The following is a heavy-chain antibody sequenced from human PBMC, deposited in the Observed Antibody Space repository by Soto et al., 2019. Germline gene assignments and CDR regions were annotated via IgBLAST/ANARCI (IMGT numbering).Heavy chain of an antibody. CDR2: IDPSDSYT. CDR3: ARGLVSSYGYYGMDV. Sequence: GESLKISCKGSGYSFTSYWISWVRQMPGKGLEWMGRIDPSDSYTNYSPSFQGHVTISADKSISTAYLQWSSLKASGTAMYYCARGLVSSYGYYGMDVWGQGTTVTVSS. D-gene: IGHD3-10*01. V-gene: IGHV5-10-1*01. J-gene: IGHJ6*02. CDR1: GYSFTSYW.